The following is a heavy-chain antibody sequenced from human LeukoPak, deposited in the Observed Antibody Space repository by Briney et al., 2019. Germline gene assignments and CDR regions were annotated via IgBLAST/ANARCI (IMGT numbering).Heavy chain of an antibody. CDR1: GGSISNDY. CDR3: ARDNPSGYTYGYEHYFYYIDV. CDR2: IHSGGTT. Sequence: ASETLSLTCTVSGGSISNDYFAWIRQPAGKGLEWIGRIHSGGTTNYNPSLTSRVTLSVDTSKKQISLRLTSVTAADTALYYCARDNPSGYTYGYEHYFYYIDVWGKGTSVTVSS. D-gene: IGHD5-18*01. V-gene: IGHV4-4*07. J-gene: IGHJ6*03.